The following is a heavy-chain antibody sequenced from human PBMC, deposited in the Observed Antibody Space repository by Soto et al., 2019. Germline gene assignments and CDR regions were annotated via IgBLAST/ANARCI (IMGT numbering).Heavy chain of an antibody. Sequence: QVQLQESGPGLVKPSQTLTLTCTVSGGSIISEGHYWTWIRQRPGKDLEWIGYIYYSGTADYNPSLQSRVTISIDTSKNQFSRKLTSVTAAATAVYYCAREGAVGRPLFDRWGQGTLVTVSS. J-gene: IGHJ5*02. CDR3: AREGAVGRPLFDR. V-gene: IGHV4-31*03. CDR1: GGSIISEGHY. D-gene: IGHD3-16*01. CDR2: IYYSGTA.